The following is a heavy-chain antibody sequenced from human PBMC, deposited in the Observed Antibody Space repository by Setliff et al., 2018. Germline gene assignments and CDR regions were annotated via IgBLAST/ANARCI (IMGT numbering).Heavy chain of an antibody. D-gene: IGHD3-22*01. CDR3: ARDGSYYDRGGNRTWFFDL. CDR2: TSYSGTT. CDR1: GGSVTNNNYY. Sequence: ASETLSLTCTVSGGSVTNNNYYWTWIRRHPRKGLEWLGYTSYSGTTHYNVALVNRLAISVDTSKNQFQFSLKVYLVTAADTAVYFCARDGSYYDRGGNRTWFFDLWGRGTLVTVSS. J-gene: IGHJ2*01. V-gene: IGHV4-31*03.